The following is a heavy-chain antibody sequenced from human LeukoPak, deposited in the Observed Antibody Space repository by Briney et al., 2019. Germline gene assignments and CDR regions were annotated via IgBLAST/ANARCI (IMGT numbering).Heavy chain of an antibody. J-gene: IGHJ6*02. CDR3: ARRLWLGDTLHGMDV. CDR2: VDWDDDK. Sequence: SGPTLVNPTQTLTLTCTFSGFSLSTSGMCVSWIRQPPGKALEWLARVDWDDDKYYSTSLKTRLTITKDTSKNEVVLTMTNMDPVDTAMYYCARRLWLGDTLHGMDVWGQGTTVTVS. CDR1: GFSLSTSGMC. V-gene: IGHV2-70*11. D-gene: IGHD3-10*01.